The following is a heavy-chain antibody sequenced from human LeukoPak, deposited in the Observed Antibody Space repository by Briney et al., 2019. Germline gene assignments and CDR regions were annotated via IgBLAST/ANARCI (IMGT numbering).Heavy chain of an antibody. CDR1: GGSFSGYY. V-gene: IGHV4-34*01. CDR2: INHSGST. CDR3: ARHRYSSSSYFDY. J-gene: IGHJ4*02. Sequence: SETLSLTCAVYGGSFSGYYWSWIRQPPGKGLEWIGEINHSGSTNYNPSLKSRVTISVDTSKNQFSLKLSSVTAADTAVYYCARHRYSSSSYFDYWGQGTLVTVSS. D-gene: IGHD6-6*01.